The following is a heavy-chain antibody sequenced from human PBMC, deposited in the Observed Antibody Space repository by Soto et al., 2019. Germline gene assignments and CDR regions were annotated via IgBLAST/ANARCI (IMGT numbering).Heavy chain of an antibody. Sequence: QVQLVQSGAEVKKPGSSVKVSCKASGGTFSSYAISWVRQAPGQGLEWMGGIIPIFGTANYAQKFQGRVTITADKSTSTAYMELSSLRSEDTAVYYCARIEGSTSPYYYYGMDVWGQGTTVTVSS. CDR1: GGTFSSYA. V-gene: IGHV1-69*06. CDR2: IIPIFGTA. D-gene: IGHD2-2*01. CDR3: ARIEGSTSPYYYYGMDV. J-gene: IGHJ6*02.